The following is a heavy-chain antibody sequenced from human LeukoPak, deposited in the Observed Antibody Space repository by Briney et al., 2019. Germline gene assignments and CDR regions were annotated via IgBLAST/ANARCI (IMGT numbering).Heavy chain of an antibody. V-gene: IGHV1-69*05. CDR3: ARVVQLELYYYYYMDV. CDR1: GGTFSSYA. CDR2: IIPIFGTA. J-gene: IGHJ6*03. D-gene: IGHD1-7*01. Sequence: SVKVSCKASGGTFSSYAISWVRQAPGQGLEWMGGIIPIFGTANYAQKFQGRVTITTDESTSTACMELSSLRSEDTAVYYCARVVQLELYYYYYMDVWGKGTTVTVSS.